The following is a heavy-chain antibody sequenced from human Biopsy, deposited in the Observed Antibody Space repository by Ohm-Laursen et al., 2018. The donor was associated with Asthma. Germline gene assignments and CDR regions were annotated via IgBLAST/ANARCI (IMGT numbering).Heavy chain of an antibody. V-gene: IGHV1-69*13. D-gene: IGHD2-2*01. CDR2: INSVFGTT. J-gene: IGHJ4*02. Sequence: SVNVACKSLGGTLNTYVIGWVGQAPGQGLEWMGGINSVFGTTTYPQKFQDRVTITADDSTSTVYMELSSLRSEDTAVYYCARKAGSCISRTCYSLDFWGQGTLVTVSS. CDR3: ARKAGSCISRTCYSLDF. CDR1: GGTLNTYV.